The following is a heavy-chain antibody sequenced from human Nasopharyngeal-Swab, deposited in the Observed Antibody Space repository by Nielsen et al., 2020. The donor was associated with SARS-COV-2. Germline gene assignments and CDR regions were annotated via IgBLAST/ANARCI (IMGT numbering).Heavy chain of an antibody. J-gene: IGHJ5*02. CDR3: ARDQRSGFLEWLPSHNGFDP. CDR1: GYTFTSYA. V-gene: IGHV1-3*01. D-gene: IGHD3-3*01. CDR2: INAGNGNT. Sequence: ASVKVSCKASGYTFTSYAMHWVRQAPGQRLEWMGWINAGNGNTKYSQKFQGRVTITRDTSASTAYMELSSLRSEDTAVYYCARDQRSGFLEWLPSHNGFDPWGQGTLVTVSS.